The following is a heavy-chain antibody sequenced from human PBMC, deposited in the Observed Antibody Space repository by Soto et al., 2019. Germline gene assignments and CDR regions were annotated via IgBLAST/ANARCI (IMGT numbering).Heavy chain of an antibody. CDR2: IYYSGST. CDR1: GGSISSGDYY. J-gene: IGHJ4*02. CDR3: AGQITVTTYYFDY. D-gene: IGHD4-17*01. V-gene: IGHV4-30-4*02. Sequence: NPSETLSLTCTVSGGSISSGDYYWSWIRQPPGKGLEWIGYIYYSGSTYYNPSLKSRVTISVXXXXXXXXXXXXXXXXXDTAVYYCAGQITVTTYYFDYWGQGTLVTVSS.